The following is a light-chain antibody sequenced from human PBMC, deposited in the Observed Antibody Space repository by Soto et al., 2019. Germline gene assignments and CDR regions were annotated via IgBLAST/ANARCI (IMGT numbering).Light chain of an antibody. V-gene: IGLV1-40*01. CDR1: SSNIGAGYD. J-gene: IGLJ3*02. CDR2: GNS. CDR3: QTYDSSLSGSV. Sequence: QSVLTQPPSVSGAPGQRVTISCTGNSSNIGAGYDVHWYQQLPGTAPKLLMYGNSNRPSGVPDRFSGSKSDTSASLAITGLQAEDEADYYCQTYDSSLSGSVFGGGTQLTVL.